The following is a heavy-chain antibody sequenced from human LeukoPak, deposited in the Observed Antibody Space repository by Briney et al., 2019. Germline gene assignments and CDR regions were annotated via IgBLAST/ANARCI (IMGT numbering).Heavy chain of an antibody. Sequence: ASVKVSCKASRYTLTGYYMHWVRQAPGQGLEWMGCINPNSGGTNYAQKFQGRVTMTRDTSISTAYMELSRLRSDDTAVYYCARGIVVVPAARDFDYWGQGTLVTVSS. CDR1: RYTLTGYY. D-gene: IGHD2-2*01. CDR3: ARGIVVVPAARDFDY. CDR2: INPNSGGT. V-gene: IGHV1-2*02. J-gene: IGHJ4*02.